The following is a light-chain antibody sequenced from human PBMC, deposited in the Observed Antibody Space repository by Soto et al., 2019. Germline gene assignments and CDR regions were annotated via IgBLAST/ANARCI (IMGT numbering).Light chain of an antibody. CDR2: DVS. CDR1: SSDVGGYNY. J-gene: IGLJ1*01. CDR3: SSYTSSSTPYL. Sequence: QSVLTQPASVSGSPGQSITISCTGTSSDVGGYNYVSWYQQHPGKAPKLMIYDVSNRPSGVSNRFSGSKSGNTASLTISGLQAEDEAYYYCSSYTSSSTPYLFGTGTKLTVL. V-gene: IGLV2-14*01.